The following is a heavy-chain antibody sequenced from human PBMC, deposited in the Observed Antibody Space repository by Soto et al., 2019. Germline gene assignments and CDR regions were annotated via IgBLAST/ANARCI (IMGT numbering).Heavy chain of an antibody. Sequence: SETLSLTCTVYGDSINSYYWSWIRQPAGKGLEWIGRVHSSGSTTYNPSLQSRVTMSVDTSKNQISLKLSSVTAADTAVYYCTKGPNWNYYYYGVDVWGQGTTVTVSS. D-gene: IGHD1-20*01. V-gene: IGHV4-4*07. CDR2: VHSSGST. CDR1: GDSINSYY. J-gene: IGHJ6*02. CDR3: TKGPNWNYYYYGVDV.